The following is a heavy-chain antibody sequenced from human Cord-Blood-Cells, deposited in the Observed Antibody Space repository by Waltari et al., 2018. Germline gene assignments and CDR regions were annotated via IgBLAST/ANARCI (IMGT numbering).Heavy chain of an antibody. CDR2: INHSGST. Sequence: QVQLQQWGAGLLKPSETLSLTCAVYGGSFSGYYWSWIRQPPGKGLEWIGEINHSGSTNYNPSLKSRVTISVDTSKNQFSLKLSSVAAADTAVYYCERRAATTVDYWGQGTLVTVSS. CDR3: ERRAATTVDY. CDR1: GGSFSGYY. V-gene: IGHV4-34*01. J-gene: IGHJ4*02. D-gene: IGHD2-15*01.